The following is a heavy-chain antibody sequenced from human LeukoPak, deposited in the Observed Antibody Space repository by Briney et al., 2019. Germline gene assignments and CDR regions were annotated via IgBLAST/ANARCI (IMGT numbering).Heavy chain of an antibody. CDR1: GYTFADYF. V-gene: IGHV1-2*06. Sequence: GASVKVSCKTSGYTFADYFIHWVRQAPGQGLEWMGRINANSGGTGYEQKFQGRVTMTRDTSISTAYVEVNWLISDDTAIYYCARDVSSTSNWEFDYWGQGTLVTVS. J-gene: IGHJ4*02. CDR2: INANSGGT. D-gene: IGHD1-26*01. CDR3: ARDVSSTSNWEFDY.